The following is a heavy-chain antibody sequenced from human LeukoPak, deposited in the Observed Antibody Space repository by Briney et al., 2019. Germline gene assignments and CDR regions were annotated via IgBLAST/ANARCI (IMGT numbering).Heavy chain of an antibody. CDR2: IYPGDSDT. Sequence: GESLKISCKGSGYRFTTYWIGWVRQMPGKGLEWMGIIYPGDSDTRYSPSFQGQVTISADESISTAYLKWSSLKASDSAMYYCARVRDCSGGSCYSFHYWGQGTLVTVSS. CDR3: ARVRDCSGGSCYSFHY. V-gene: IGHV5-51*01. J-gene: IGHJ4*02. CDR1: GYRFTTYW. D-gene: IGHD2-15*01.